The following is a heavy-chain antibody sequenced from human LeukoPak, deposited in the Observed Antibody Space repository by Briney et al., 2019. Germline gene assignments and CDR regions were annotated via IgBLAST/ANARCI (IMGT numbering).Heavy chain of an antibody. Sequence: GGSLRLSCAASGFTFSSYAMSWVRQAPGKGLEWVSAISGSGGSTYYADSVKGRFTISRDNSKDTLYLQMNSLRAEDTAVYYCAKGGVGYSYGFFDYWGQGTLVTVSS. V-gene: IGHV3-23*01. CDR3: AKGGVGYSYGFFDY. J-gene: IGHJ4*02. D-gene: IGHD5-18*01. CDR1: GFTFSSYA. CDR2: ISGSGGST.